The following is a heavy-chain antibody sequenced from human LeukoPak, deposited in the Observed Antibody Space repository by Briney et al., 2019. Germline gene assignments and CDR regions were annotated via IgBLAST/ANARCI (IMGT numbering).Heavy chain of an antibody. D-gene: IGHD3-10*01. V-gene: IGHV1-69*04. Sequence: ASVKVSCKASGGTFISYAISWVRQAPGQGLEWMGRIIPILGIANYAQKFQGRVTITADKSTSTAYMELSSLRSEDTAVYNCARGGYGSGSYSDWGQGTLVTVSS. CDR1: GGTFISYA. CDR2: IIPILGIA. J-gene: IGHJ4*02. CDR3: ARGGYGSGSYSD.